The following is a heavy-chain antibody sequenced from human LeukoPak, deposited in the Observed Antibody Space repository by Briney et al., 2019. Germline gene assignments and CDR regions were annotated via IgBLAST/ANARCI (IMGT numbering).Heavy chain of an antibody. V-gene: IGHV3-23*01. CDR2: ISDSGGGT. D-gene: IGHD1-14*01. Sequence: PGGSLRLSCAASGFTFNYYMSWVRQAPGKGLEWVSVISDSGGGTWYADSVKGRFTVSRDNSKNTLYLEMNSLRAEDTAVYYCASSYLRNDYWGQGTLVTVSS. CDR3: ASSYLRNDY. CDR1: GFTFNYY. J-gene: IGHJ4*02.